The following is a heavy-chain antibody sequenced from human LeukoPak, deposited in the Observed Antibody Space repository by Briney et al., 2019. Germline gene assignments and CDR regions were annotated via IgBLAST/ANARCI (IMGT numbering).Heavy chain of an antibody. V-gene: IGHV3-48*03. J-gene: IGHJ6*03. Sequence: GSLRLSCAASGFTFSSYEMNWVRQAPGKGLGWVSYISSSGSTTYYADSVKGRFTISRDNAKNSLYLQMNSLRAEDTAVYYCAELGITMIGGVWGKGTTVTISS. CDR1: GFTFSSYE. CDR3: AELGITMIGGV. D-gene: IGHD3-10*02. CDR2: ISSSGSTT.